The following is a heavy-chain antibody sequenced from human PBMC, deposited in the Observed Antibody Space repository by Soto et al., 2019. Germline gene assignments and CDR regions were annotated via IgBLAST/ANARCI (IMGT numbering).Heavy chain of an antibody. J-gene: IGHJ6*02. Sequence: GGSLRLSCSASGFTFSSYAMHWVRQAPGKGLEYVSAISSNGGSTYYADSVKGRFTISRDNSKNTLYLQMSSLRAEDTAVYYCVNLTPYSGYDKRGYYYYGMDVWGQGTTVSVAS. D-gene: IGHD5-12*01. CDR3: VNLTPYSGYDKRGYYYYGMDV. CDR1: GFTFSSYA. V-gene: IGHV3-64D*08. CDR2: ISSNGGST.